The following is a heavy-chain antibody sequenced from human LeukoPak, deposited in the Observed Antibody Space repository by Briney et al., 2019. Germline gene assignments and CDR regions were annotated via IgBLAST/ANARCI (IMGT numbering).Heavy chain of an antibody. CDR3: ARGALHTYYYDSSGYIMDV. D-gene: IGHD3-22*01. CDR1: GLTFSNYW. V-gene: IGHV3-7*01. CDR2: INQYGSEK. J-gene: IGHJ6*02. Sequence: GGSLRLSCAASGLTFSNYWMTWVRQAPGKGLEWVANINQYGSEKYYVDSVKGRFTISRDNAKNSVSLQMNSLRAEDTAVYYCARGALHTYYYDSSGYIMDVWGQGTTVTVSS.